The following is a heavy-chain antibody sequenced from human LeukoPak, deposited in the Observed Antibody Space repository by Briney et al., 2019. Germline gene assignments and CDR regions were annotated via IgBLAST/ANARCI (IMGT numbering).Heavy chain of an antibody. J-gene: IGHJ3*02. V-gene: IGHV1-69*01. D-gene: IGHD2-2*01. CDR2: IIPIFGTA. CDR1: GGTFSSYA. Sequence: SVKVSCKASGGTFSSYAISWVRQAPGQGLDWMGGIIPIFGTANYAQKFQGRVTITADESTSTAYMELSSLRSEDTAVYYCARALFSYQLYDAFDIWGQGTMVTVSS. CDR3: ARALFSYQLYDAFDI.